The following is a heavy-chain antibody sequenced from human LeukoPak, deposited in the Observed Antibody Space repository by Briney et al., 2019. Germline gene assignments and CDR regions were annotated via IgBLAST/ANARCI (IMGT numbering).Heavy chain of an antibody. CDR1: GFTFSTYD. D-gene: IGHD6-13*01. J-gene: IGHJ3*02. CDR3: AKDAPMYSSSWSDDAFDI. Sequence: GGSLRLSCAAAGFTFSTYDMNWVRQAPGKGLEWVSYISGTSSTIYYADSVKGRFTISRDNSKNTLYLQMNSLRAEDTAVYYCAKDAPMYSSSWSDDAFDIWGQGTMVTVSS. V-gene: IGHV3-48*01. CDR2: ISGTSSTI.